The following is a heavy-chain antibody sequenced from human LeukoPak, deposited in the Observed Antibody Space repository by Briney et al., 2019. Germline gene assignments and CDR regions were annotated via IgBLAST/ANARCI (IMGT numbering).Heavy chain of an antibody. CDR2: ISGSGGTT. CDR3: AKDIGSGGPCAFDI. CDR1: GLIFGSYS. J-gene: IGHJ3*02. D-gene: IGHD3-10*01. Sequence: GSLRLSCAGSGLIFGSYSMSWVRQAPGKGLEWVSGISGSGGTTYFADSVKGRFTISRDNSKNTVYLQMNSLRAEDTAVYYCAKDIGSGGPCAFDIWGQGTMVTVSS. V-gene: IGHV3-23*01.